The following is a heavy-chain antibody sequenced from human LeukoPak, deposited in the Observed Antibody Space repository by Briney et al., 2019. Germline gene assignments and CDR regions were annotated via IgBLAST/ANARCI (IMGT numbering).Heavy chain of an antibody. CDR1: GGSISSGGYY. CDR2: IYYSGNT. J-gene: IGHJ5*02. Sequence: SETLSLTCSVSGGSISSGGYYWSWIRQHPGKGLEWIGYIYYSGNTYHNPSLKSRITISVDTSKNQFSLNLTSVTAADTAVYYCARCPGWFDPWGQGTLVTVSS. V-gene: IGHV4-31*03. CDR3: ARCPGWFDP.